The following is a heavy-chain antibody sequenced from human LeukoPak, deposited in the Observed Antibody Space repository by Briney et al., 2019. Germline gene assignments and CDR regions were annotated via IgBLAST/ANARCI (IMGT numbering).Heavy chain of an antibody. J-gene: IGHJ4*02. V-gene: IGHV1-69*05. Sequence: GASVKVSCKASGGTFSSYAISWVRQAPGQGLEWMGRIIPIFGTANYAQKFQGRVTITTDESTSTAYMELSSLRSEDTAVYYCARLGEFGAPAGDYWGQGTLVTVSS. CDR2: IIPIFGTA. CDR1: GGTFSSYA. D-gene: IGHD3-16*01. CDR3: ARLGEFGAPAGDY.